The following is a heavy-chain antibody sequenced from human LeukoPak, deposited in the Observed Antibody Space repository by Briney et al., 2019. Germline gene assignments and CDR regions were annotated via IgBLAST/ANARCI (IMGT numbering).Heavy chain of an antibody. J-gene: IGHJ3*02. CDR2: IYYSGST. CDR1: GGSFSGYY. CDR3: ARDLRGGDAFDI. Sequence: SETLSLTCAVYGGSFSGYYWSWIRQPPGKGLEWIGYIYYSGSTYYNPSLKSRVTISVDTSKNQFSLKLSSVTAADTAVYYCARDLRGGDAFDIWGQGTMVTVSS. V-gene: IGHV4-34*09. D-gene: IGHD3-16*01.